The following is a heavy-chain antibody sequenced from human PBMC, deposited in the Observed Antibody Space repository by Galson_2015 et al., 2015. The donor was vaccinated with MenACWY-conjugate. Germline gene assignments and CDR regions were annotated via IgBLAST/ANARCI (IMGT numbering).Heavy chain of an antibody. V-gene: IGHV1-18*01. Sequence: SVKVSCKASGYTFRNYGFTWVRQAPGQGLEWMGRISGKNGNAIYAQKFQDRFIMTTEASTNTAYMELGSLRSDDTATYYCASHLLGNIGYDWGQGTLATVSS. CDR2: ISGKNGNA. D-gene: IGHD2/OR15-2a*01. CDR1: GYTFRNYG. J-gene: IGHJ1*01. CDR3: ASHLLGNIGYD.